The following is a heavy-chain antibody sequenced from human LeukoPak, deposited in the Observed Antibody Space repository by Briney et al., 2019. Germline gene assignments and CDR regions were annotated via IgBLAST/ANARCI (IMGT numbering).Heavy chain of an antibody. J-gene: IGHJ6*02. CDR3: ARATTVKTHYYYGMDV. Sequence: ASVKVSCKASGYTFTSYGISWVRQAPGQGLEWMGWISAYNGNTNYAQKLQGRVTMTTDTSTSTAYMELRSLRSDDTAVYYCARATTVKTHYYYGMDVWGQGTTVTVSS. CDR1: GYTFTSYG. D-gene: IGHD4-17*01. V-gene: IGHV1-18*01. CDR2: ISAYNGNT.